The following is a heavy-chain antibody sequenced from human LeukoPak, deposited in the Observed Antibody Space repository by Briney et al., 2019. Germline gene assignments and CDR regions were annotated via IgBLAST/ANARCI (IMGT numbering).Heavy chain of an antibody. Sequence: SETLSLTCTVSGGSISSYYWSWIRQPAGKGLVWIGRIYTSGSTNYNPSLKSRVTMSVDTSKNQFSLKLSSVTAADTAVYYCAREIAYIVPPTCAFDIWGQGTMVTVSS. D-gene: IGHD3-16*02. V-gene: IGHV4-4*07. J-gene: IGHJ3*02. CDR1: GGSISSYY. CDR3: AREIAYIVPPTCAFDI. CDR2: IYTSGST.